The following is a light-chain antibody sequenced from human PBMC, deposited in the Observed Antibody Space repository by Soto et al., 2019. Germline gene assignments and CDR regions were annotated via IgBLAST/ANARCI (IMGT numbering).Light chain of an antibody. V-gene: IGKV1-39*01. Sequence: DIQMTQSPSSLSASVGARVTITCRASQNIRTYLNWYQQKPGKAPKLLIYAASSSQSGVPSRFSGSGSGTHFTLTISTLQPEDFGTYYCQQSYSTPKTFGQGTKVDIK. CDR1: QNIRTY. CDR3: QQSYSTPKT. J-gene: IGKJ1*01. CDR2: AAS.